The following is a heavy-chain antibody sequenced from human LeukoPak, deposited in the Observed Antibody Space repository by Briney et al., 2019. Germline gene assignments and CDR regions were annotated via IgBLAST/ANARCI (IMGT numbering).Heavy chain of an antibody. CDR1: GFTFSSYE. CDR3: AREPDYYDSSGYCSGFDY. CDR2: ISSSGSTI. V-gene: IGHV3-48*03. J-gene: IGHJ4*02. Sequence: PGGSLRLSCAASGFTFSSYEMNWVRQAPGKGLEWVSYISSSGSTIYYADSVKGRFTISRDNAKNSLYLQMNSLRAEDTAVYYCAREPDYYDSSGYCSGFDYWGQGTLVTVSS. D-gene: IGHD3-22*01.